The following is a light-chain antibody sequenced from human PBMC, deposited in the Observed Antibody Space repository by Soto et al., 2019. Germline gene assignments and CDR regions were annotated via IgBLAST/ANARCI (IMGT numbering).Light chain of an antibody. CDR1: SGHSSYA. Sequence: QLVLTQSPSASSSLGASVKLTCTLSSGHSSYAIAWHQQQPEKGPRYLMKLKSDGSHSKGDGIPDRFSGSSSGAERYLTISSLQSEDEADYYCQTWGTVVFGGGTKVTVL. CDR2: LKSDGSH. J-gene: IGLJ2*01. CDR3: QTWGTVV. V-gene: IGLV4-69*01.